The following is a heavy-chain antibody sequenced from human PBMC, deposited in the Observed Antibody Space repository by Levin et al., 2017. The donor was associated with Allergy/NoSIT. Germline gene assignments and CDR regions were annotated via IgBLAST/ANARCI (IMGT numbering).Heavy chain of an antibody. CDR3: ARDSYGGNSLDY. CDR1: GFTFSSYG. V-gene: IGHV3-33*01. Sequence: GESLKISCAASGFTFSSYGMHWVRQAPGKGLEWVAVIWYDGSNKYYADSVKGRFTISRDNSKNTLYLQMNSLRAEDTAVYYCARDSYGGNSLDYWGQGTLVTVSS. J-gene: IGHJ4*02. D-gene: IGHD4-23*01. CDR2: IWYDGSNK.